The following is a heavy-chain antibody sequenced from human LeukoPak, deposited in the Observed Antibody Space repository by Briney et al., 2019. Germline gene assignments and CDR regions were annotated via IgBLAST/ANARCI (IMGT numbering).Heavy chain of an antibody. Sequence: GGSLRLSCATSGFTFSSFSMNWARQAPGKGLEWISYISSSSSSIYYADSVKGRFTISRDNAKNSLYLQMNSLRAEDTAVYYCARERYSGADYWGQGTLVTVSS. CDR1: GFTFSSFS. CDR2: ISSSSSSI. D-gene: IGHD5-12*01. J-gene: IGHJ4*02. CDR3: ARERYSGADY. V-gene: IGHV3-48*01.